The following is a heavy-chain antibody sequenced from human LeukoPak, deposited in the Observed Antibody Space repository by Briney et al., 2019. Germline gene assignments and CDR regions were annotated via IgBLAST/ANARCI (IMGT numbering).Heavy chain of an antibody. CDR1: GFTFNSYS. J-gene: IGHJ1*01. D-gene: IGHD2-2*01. CDR3: ARDPSVVPAAKGRYFQH. Sequence: PGGSLRLSCAASGFTFNSYSMNWVRQAPGKGLEWVSSISSSSSYIYYADSVKGRFTISRDNAKNSLYLQMNSLRAEDTAVYYCARDPSVVPAAKGRYFQHWGQGTLVTVSS. CDR2: ISSSSSYI. V-gene: IGHV3-21*01.